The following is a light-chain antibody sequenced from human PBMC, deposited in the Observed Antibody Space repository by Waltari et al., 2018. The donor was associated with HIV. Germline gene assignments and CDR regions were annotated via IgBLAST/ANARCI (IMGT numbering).Light chain of an antibody. Sequence: QSVLTQPPSASGTPGQRVTISCSGSSSNIGSDAVNWYQQLPGTAPKLVIYSNEQRPAGGPDRFSGSKSGTSASLAISGLQPEDEADYYCAAWDDSLSGVVFGGGTNLTVL. J-gene: IGLJ2*01. CDR3: AAWDDSLSGVV. V-gene: IGLV1-44*01. CDR2: SNE. CDR1: SSNIGSDA.